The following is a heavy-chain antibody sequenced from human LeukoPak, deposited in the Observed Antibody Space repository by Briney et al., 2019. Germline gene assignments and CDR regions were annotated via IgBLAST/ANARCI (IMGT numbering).Heavy chain of an antibody. CDR3: AKDGYNYDSSGHFDY. V-gene: IGHV3-23*01. D-gene: IGHD3-22*01. CDR2: ISGSGGAT. CDR1: GFTFSTYA. Sequence: GGSLRLSCAASGFTFSTYAMHWVREPPGKGLEWVSAISGSGGATYHADADSVKGRFIISRDNSKNTLYLQINSLRVEDTAVYYCAKDGYNYDSSGHFDYWGQGTLVTVSS. J-gene: IGHJ4*02.